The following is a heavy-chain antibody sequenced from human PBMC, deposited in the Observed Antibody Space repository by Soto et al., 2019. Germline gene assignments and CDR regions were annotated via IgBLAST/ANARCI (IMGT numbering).Heavy chain of an antibody. D-gene: IGHD6-19*01. V-gene: IGHV3-30*18. CDR1: GFTFSSYG. CDR2: ISYDGSNK. Sequence: QVQLVESGGGVVQPGRSLRLSCAASGFTFSSYGMHWVRQAPGKGLEWVAVISYDGSNKYYADSVKGRFTISRDNSKNTLYLQMNSLRAEDTVVYYCAKDRSSGWYFDYWGQGTLVTVSS. J-gene: IGHJ4*02. CDR3: AKDRSSGWYFDY.